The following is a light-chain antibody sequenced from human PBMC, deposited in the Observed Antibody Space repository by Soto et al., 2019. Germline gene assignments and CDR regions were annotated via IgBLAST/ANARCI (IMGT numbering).Light chain of an antibody. CDR3: QQYGSSPLT. V-gene: IGKV3-20*01. CDR2: RAS. CDR1: QSVSSSH. J-gene: IGKJ4*01. Sequence: VLTHSPGTLSFSPREWVDLSGTASQSVSSSHLAWYQQKPGQAPKVLIYRASSRATGIPDRFSGSGSGTDFTLTISRLEPEDFAVYYCQQYGSSPLTFGGGTKVDIK.